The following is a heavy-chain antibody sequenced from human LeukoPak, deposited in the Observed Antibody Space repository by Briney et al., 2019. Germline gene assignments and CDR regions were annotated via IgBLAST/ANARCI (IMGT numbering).Heavy chain of an antibody. CDR2: IYTSGST. CDR1: GGSISSGSYY. Sequence: ALQTLSLTCTVSGGSISSGSYYWSWIRQPAGKGLEWIGRIYTSGSTNYNPSLKSRVTISVDTSKNQFSLKLSSVTAADTAVYYCAGISYSSSWYFDYWGQGTLVTVSS. CDR3: AGISYSSSWYFDY. J-gene: IGHJ4*02. V-gene: IGHV4-61*02. D-gene: IGHD6-13*01.